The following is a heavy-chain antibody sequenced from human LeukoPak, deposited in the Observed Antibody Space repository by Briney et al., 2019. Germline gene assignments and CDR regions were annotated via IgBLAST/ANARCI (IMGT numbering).Heavy chain of an antibody. J-gene: IGHJ3*02. V-gene: IGHV4-59*11. CDR1: GGSISSHY. Sequence: SETLSLTCTVSGGSISSHYWTWIRQPPGKGLEWIGYIYSIGSTNYNPSLKSRVTISVDTSKNQFSLKLSSVTAADTAVCYCARAPPRDYGGKPDAFDIWGQGTMVTVSS. CDR3: ARAPPRDYGGKPDAFDI. CDR2: IYSIGST. D-gene: IGHD4-23*01.